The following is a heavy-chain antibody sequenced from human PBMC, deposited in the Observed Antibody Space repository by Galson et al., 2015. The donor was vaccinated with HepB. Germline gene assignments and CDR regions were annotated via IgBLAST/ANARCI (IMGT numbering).Heavy chain of an antibody. CDR1: GGTFSSYA. V-gene: IGHV1-69*13. CDR2: IIPIFGTA. Sequence: SVKVSCKASGGTFSSYAISWVRQAPGQGLEWMGGIIPIFGTANYAQKFQGRVTITADESTSTAYMELSSLRSEDTAVYYCARGGHIAAAGNYYYYGMDVWGQGTTVTVSS. J-gene: IGHJ6*02. D-gene: IGHD6-13*01. CDR3: ARGGHIAAAGNYYYYGMDV.